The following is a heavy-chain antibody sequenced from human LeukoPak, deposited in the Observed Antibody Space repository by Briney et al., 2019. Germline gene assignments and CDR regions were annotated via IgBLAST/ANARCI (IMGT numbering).Heavy chain of an antibody. Sequence: SETLSLTCTVSGGSISSYYWSWIRQPPGKGLEWIGYIYYSGSTKYNPSLKSRVTISGDTSKKQFSLKLSSVTAADTAVYYCARGYSGYDPTYLDYWGQGTLVTVSS. CDR2: IYYSGST. CDR3: ARGYSGYDPTYLDY. CDR1: GGSISSYY. J-gene: IGHJ4*02. D-gene: IGHD5-12*01. V-gene: IGHV4-59*01.